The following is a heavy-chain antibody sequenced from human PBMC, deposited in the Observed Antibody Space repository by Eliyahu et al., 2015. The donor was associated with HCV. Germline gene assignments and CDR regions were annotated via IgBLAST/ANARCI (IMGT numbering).Heavy chain of an antibody. V-gene: IGHV1-69*01. CDR1: GGTFSSYA. CDR3: ARGPNIAARPGSAFDI. D-gene: IGHD6-6*01. J-gene: IGHJ3*02. Sequence: SSVKVSCKASGGTFSSYAISWVRQAPGQGLEWMGGIIPIFGTANYAQKFQGRVTITADESTSTAYMELSSLRSEDTAVYYCARGPNIAARPGSAFDIWGQGTMVTVSS. CDR2: IIPIFGTA.